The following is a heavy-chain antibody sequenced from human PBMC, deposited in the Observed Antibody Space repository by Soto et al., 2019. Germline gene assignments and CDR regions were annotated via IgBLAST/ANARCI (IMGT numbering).Heavy chain of an antibody. D-gene: IGHD2-8*02. V-gene: IGHV3-9*01. CDR2: ISWNSGNI. Sequence: EVHRLESGGGWVQPGRSLRLSCAASGFTFDNYAMHWVRQAPGKGLEGVPGISWNSGNIGYADSVQGRFTIATDNSKTSLYLQMNNLRAEETALYYSAKSLKIFVLVTTRSGPPDSWGQGALVTVSS. CDR1: GFTFDNYA. J-gene: IGHJ4*02. CDR3: AKSLKIFVLVTTRSGPPDS.